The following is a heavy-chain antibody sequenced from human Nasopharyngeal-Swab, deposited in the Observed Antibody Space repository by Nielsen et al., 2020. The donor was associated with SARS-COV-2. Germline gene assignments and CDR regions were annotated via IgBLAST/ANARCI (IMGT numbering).Heavy chain of an antibody. J-gene: IGHJ4*02. Sequence: SETLSLTCTVSGGSISSSSYYWGWIRQPPGKGLEWIGSIYYSGSTYYNPSLKSRVTISEDTSKNQFSLKLSSVTAADTAVYYCARRTMVRGVIPDYWGQGTLVTVSS. V-gene: IGHV4-39*01. CDR2: IYYSGST. CDR3: ARRTMVRGVIPDY. D-gene: IGHD3-10*01. CDR1: GGSISSSSYY.